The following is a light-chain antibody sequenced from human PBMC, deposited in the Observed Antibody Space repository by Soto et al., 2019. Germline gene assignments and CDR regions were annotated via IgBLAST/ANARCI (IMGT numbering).Light chain of an antibody. Sequence: EIVLPQSPGTLSLSPGERATLSCRASQTVSSYLAWYQQKPGQAPRLLIYGASSRATGIPERFSGSGSGTDFTLTISRLEPDDFAVYYCQHYGSSRTFGQGTKVDIK. CDR1: QTVSSY. CDR2: GAS. CDR3: QHYGSSRT. V-gene: IGKV3-20*01. J-gene: IGKJ1*01.